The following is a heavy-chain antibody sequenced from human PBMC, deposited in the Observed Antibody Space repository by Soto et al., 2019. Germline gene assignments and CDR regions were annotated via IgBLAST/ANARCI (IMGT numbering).Heavy chain of an antibody. CDR3: ARVQDSGYDYLLS. Sequence: GGSLRLSCAASGFTFSSYSMNWVRQAPGKGLEWVSSISSSSSYIYYADSVKGRFTISRDNAKNSLYLQMSSLRAEDTAVYYCARVQDSGYDYLLSWGQGTLVTVSS. CDR1: GFTFSSYS. CDR2: ISSSSSYI. D-gene: IGHD5-12*01. V-gene: IGHV3-21*01. J-gene: IGHJ5*02.